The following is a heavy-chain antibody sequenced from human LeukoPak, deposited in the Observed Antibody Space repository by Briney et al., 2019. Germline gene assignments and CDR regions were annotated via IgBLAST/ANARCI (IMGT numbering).Heavy chain of an antibody. CDR2: IYHSGST. D-gene: IGHD4-17*01. Sequence: SETLSLTCTVSGGSISSGGYYWSWIRQPPGKGLEWIGYIYHSGSTYYNPSLKSRVTISVDRSKNQFSLKLSSVTAADTAVYYCARGKTTVTSNWFDPWGQGTLVTVSS. V-gene: IGHV4-30-2*01. CDR3: ARGKTTVTSNWFDP. CDR1: GGSISSGGYY. J-gene: IGHJ5*02.